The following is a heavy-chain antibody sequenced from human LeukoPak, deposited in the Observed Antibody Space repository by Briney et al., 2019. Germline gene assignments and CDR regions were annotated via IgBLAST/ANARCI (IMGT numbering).Heavy chain of an antibody. V-gene: IGHV4-34*01. CDR2: INHSGST. CDR3: ARARYHCSGGSCYPGPCDY. Sequence: SEILSLTCAVYGGSFSGYYWSWIRQPPGKGLEWIGEINHSGSTNYNPSLKSRVTISVDTSKNQFSLKLSSVTAADTAVYYCARARYHCSGGSCYPGPCDYWGLGTLVTVSS. D-gene: IGHD2-15*01. J-gene: IGHJ4*02. CDR1: GGSFSGYY.